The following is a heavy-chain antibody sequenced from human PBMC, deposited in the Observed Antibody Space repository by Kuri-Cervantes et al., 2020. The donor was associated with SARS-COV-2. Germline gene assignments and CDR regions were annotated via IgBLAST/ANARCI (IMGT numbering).Heavy chain of an antibody. CDR2: MNPNSGNT. J-gene: IGHJ6*02. Sequence: ASVKVSCKASGYTFTSYDINWVRQATGQGLEWMGWMNPNSGNTGYAQKFQGRVTMTRNTSISTAYMELSSLRSDDTAVYYCARLVAGTGGFWYYYYGMDVWGQGTTVTVSS. D-gene: IGHD6-19*01. CDR3: ARLVAGTGGFWYYYYGMDV. V-gene: IGHV1-8*01. CDR1: GYTFTSYD.